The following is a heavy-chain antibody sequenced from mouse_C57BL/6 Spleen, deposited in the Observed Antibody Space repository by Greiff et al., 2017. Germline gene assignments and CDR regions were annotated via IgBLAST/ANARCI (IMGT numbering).Heavy chain of an antibody. CDR3: ARGVTAQATSFAY. Sequence: QVQLQQSGAELVMPGASVKLSCKASGYTFTSYWMHWVKQRPGQGLEWIGEIDPSDSYTNYNQKFKGKSTLTVDKSSSTAYMQLSSLTSEDSAVYYCARGVTAQATSFAYWGQGTLVTVSA. CDR2: IDPSDSYT. V-gene: IGHV1-69*01. D-gene: IGHD3-2*02. CDR1: GYTFTSYW. J-gene: IGHJ3*01.